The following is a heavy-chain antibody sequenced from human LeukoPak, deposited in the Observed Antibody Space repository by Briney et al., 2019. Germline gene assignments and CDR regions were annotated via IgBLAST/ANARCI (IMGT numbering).Heavy chain of an antibody. V-gene: IGHV3-48*04. CDR3: AREYGDYGDY. CDR2: ISSSGSTI. J-gene: IGHJ4*02. D-gene: IGHD4-17*01. CDR1: GFTFSSYG. Sequence: PGGSLRLSCAASGFTFSSYGMHWVRQAPGKGLEWVSYISSSGSTIYYADSVKGRFTISRDNAKNSLYLQMNSLRVEDTAVYYCAREYGDYGDYWGQGTLVTVSS.